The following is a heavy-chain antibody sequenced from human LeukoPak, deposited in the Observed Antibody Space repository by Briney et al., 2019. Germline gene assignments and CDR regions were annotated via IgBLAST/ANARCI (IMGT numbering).Heavy chain of an antibody. D-gene: IGHD3-9*01. CDR2: ISGSGGST. V-gene: IGHV3-23*01. CDR3: AASGGYFDWFWYFDY. Sequence: GGSLRLSCAASGFTFSSYAMSWVRQAPGKGLEWVSAISGSGGSTYYADTVKGRFTISRHNSKNTLYLQMNSLRAEDTAVYYCAASGGYFDWFWYFDYWGQGTLVTVSS. CDR1: GFTFSSYA. J-gene: IGHJ4*02.